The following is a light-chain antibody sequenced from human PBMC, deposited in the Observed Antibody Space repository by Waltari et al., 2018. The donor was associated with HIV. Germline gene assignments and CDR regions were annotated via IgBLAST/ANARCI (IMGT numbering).Light chain of an antibody. V-gene: IGLV2-14*01. CDR1: SSDVGRYDY. Sequence: QSALTQPAAVSGSPGQSITISCTGTSSDVGRYDYVSWYPQHPGTAPNFMIYEVSNRPSGVSNRFSGSKSGNAASLTISGLQAEDEADYYCSSYTSISTLVFGGGTKLTVL. CDR2: EVS. CDR3: SSYTSISTLV. J-gene: IGLJ3*02.